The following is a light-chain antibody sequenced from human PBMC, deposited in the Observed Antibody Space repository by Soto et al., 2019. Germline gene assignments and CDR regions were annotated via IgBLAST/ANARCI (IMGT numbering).Light chain of an antibody. CDR1: QGIRSF. V-gene: IGKV1-9*01. J-gene: IGKJ4*01. Sequence: DIQLTQSPSFLSASIGDRVTITCRASQGIRSFLAWYQQKPGKAPNLLISGATILRTGVASRFSGSGAGTEFPLTISSLQPDDFATYCCQHLITSPLTFGGGTKVEI. CDR2: GAT. CDR3: QHLITSPLT.